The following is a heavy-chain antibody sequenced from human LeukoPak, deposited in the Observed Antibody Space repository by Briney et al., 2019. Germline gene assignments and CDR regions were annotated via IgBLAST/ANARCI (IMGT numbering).Heavy chain of an antibody. Sequence: ASVKVSCKASGFTFSDYYMHWVRQAPGQGLEWMGWLNPKTGGTNYAQKFQGRVTMTRDTSITTAYMELSRLTSDDTALYYCARDRYGSGSLVDYWGQGTLVIVSS. CDR3: ARDRYGSGSLVDY. CDR1: GFTFSDYY. V-gene: IGHV1-2*02. CDR2: LNPKTGGT. J-gene: IGHJ4*02. D-gene: IGHD3-10*01.